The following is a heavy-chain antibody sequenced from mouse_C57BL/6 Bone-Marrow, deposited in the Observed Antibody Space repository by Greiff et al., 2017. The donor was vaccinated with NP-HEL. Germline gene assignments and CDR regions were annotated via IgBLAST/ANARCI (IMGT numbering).Heavy chain of an antibody. V-gene: IGHV3-6*01. CDR1: GYSITSGYY. D-gene: IGHD1-1*01. J-gene: IGHJ2*01. CDR3: AREDYYYGSSYYFDY. Sequence: VQLKESGPGLVKPSQSLSLTCSVTGYSITSGYYWNWIRQFPGNKLEWMGYISYDGSNNYNPSLKNRISITRDTSKNQFFLKLNSVTTEDTATYYCAREDYYYGSSYYFDYWGQGTTLTVSS. CDR2: ISYDGSN.